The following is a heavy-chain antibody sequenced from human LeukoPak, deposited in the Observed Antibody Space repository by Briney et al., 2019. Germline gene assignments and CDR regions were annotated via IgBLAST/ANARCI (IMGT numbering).Heavy chain of an antibody. CDR3: ARDQGAADNYYYYYYMDV. CDR1: GGTFSSYT. CDR2: IIPILGIA. V-gene: IGHV1-69*04. D-gene: IGHD6-13*01. J-gene: IGHJ6*03. Sequence: SVKVSCKASGGTFSSYTISWVRQAPGQGLEWMGRIIPILGIANYEQKFQGRVTITADKSTSTAYMELSSLRSADTAVYYCARDQGAADNYYYYYYMDVWGKGTTVTVSS.